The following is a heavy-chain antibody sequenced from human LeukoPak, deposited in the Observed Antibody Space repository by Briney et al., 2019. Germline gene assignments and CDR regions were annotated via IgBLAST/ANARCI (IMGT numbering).Heavy chain of an antibody. J-gene: IGHJ6*02. V-gene: IGHV4-34*01. D-gene: IGHD4-17*01. CDR3: ARARGYGDYPRGRYGMDV. Sequence: SETLSLTCAVYGGSFSGYYWSWIRQPPGKGLGWIGEINHSGSTNYNPSLKSRVTISVDTSKNQFSLKLSSVTAADTAVYYCARARGYGDYPRGRYGMDVWGQGTTVTVSS. CDR2: INHSGST. CDR1: GGSFSGYY.